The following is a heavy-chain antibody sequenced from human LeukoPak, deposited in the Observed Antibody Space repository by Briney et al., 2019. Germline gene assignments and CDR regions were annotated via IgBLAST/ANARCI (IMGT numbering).Heavy chain of an antibody. CDR1: GYTFTSYG. CDR3: ARDAGWHYYDSSGYSV. J-gene: IGHJ4*02. V-gene: IGHV1-18*01. Sequence: GASVKVSCKASGYTFTSYGISWVRQAPGQGLEWMGWISAYNGNTNYAQKLQGRVTMTTDTSTSTAYMELRSLRSDDTAVYYCARDAGWHYYDSSGYSVWGQGTLVTVSS. D-gene: IGHD3-22*01. CDR2: ISAYNGNT.